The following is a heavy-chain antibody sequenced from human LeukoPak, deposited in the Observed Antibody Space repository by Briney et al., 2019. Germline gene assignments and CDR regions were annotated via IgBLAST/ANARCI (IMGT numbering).Heavy chain of an antibody. CDR3: AKDGEVVAAKYYFDY. CDR1: GFTFSSYG. CDR2: ISYDGSNK. J-gene: IGHJ4*02. V-gene: IGHV3-30*18. D-gene: IGHD2-15*01. Sequence: GGSLRLSCAASGFTFSSYGMHWVRQAPGKGLEWVAVISYDGSNKYYADSVKGRFTISRDNSKNTLYLQMNSLRAEDTAVYYCAKDGEVVAAKYYFDYWGQGTLVTVSS.